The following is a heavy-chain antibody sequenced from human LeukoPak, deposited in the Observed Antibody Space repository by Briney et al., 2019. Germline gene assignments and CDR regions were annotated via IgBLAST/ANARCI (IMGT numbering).Heavy chain of an antibody. CDR3: AKDIDYDFWSGPYDAFDI. CDR1: GFTFDDYA. J-gene: IGHJ3*02. Sequence: GRSLRLSCAASGFTFDDYAMHWVRQAPGKGLEWVSGISWNSGSIGYADSVKSRFTISRDNAKNSLYLQMNSLRAEDTALYYCAKDIDYDFWSGPYDAFDIWGQGTMVTVSS. D-gene: IGHD3-3*01. CDR2: ISWNSGSI. V-gene: IGHV3-9*01.